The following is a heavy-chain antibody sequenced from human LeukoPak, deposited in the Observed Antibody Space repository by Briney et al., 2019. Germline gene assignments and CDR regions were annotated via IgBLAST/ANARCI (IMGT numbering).Heavy chain of an antibody. V-gene: IGHV4-39*01. Sequence: SETLSLTCTVPGDSISSSSYYWGWIRQPPGKGLEWIGSIYYSGSTYYNASLKSRLTISIDTSKNQFSLNLSFVTAADTAVYYCARLNAWGWELLPHFDYWGQGTLVTVSS. J-gene: IGHJ4*02. CDR3: ARLNAWGWELLPHFDY. CDR1: GDSISSSSYY. D-gene: IGHD1-26*01. CDR2: IYYSGST.